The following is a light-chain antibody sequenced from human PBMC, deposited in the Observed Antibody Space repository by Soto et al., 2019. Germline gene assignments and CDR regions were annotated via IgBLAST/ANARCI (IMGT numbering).Light chain of an antibody. Sequence: IQLTQSPSSLSASVGDRVTITCRATQGISSYLAWYQQKPGKAPELLIYVASTLQSGVPSRFSGSGSGTDFTLTISSLQPEDFATYYCQQLNSYPLTFGGGTKVDIK. CDR1: QGISSY. J-gene: IGKJ4*01. CDR3: QQLNSYPLT. V-gene: IGKV1-9*01. CDR2: VAS.